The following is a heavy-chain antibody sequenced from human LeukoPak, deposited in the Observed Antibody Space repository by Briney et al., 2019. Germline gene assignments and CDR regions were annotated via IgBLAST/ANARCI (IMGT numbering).Heavy chain of an antibody. CDR3: AREGDYFDY. J-gene: IGHJ4*02. CDR1: GYTFTNYG. CDR2: INAGNGNT. V-gene: IGHV1-3*03. Sequence: ASVKVSCKASGYTFTNYGINWVRQAPGQGLEWMGWINAGNGNTKYSQEFQGRVTITRDTSASTAYMELSSLRSEDMAVYYCAREGDYFDYWGQGTLVTVSS. D-gene: IGHD1-26*01.